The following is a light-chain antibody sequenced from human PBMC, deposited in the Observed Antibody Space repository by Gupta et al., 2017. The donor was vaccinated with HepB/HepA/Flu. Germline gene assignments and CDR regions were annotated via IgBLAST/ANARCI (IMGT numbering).Light chain of an antibody. Sequence: QSVVTQPLSVSGAPGQRVTISCNGSSSNIGAGYDVHWYQQFPETALKLLIYGNTNRPSGVPDRFSGSKFDTSASLAITGLHAEDEADYYCQSCDSILSGWVFGGGTNLTVL. J-gene: IGLJ2*01. CDR1: SSNIGAGYD. V-gene: IGLV1-40*02. CDR3: QSCDSILSGWV. CDR2: GNT.